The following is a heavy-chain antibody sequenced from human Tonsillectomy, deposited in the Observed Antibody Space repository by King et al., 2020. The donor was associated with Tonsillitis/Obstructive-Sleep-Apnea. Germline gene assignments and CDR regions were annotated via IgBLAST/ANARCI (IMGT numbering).Heavy chain of an antibody. CDR1: GFAFSSYS. D-gene: IGHD6-19*01. CDR3: ARESSGGSRDY. J-gene: IGHJ4*02. V-gene: IGHV3-21*01. CDR2: INTENYI. Sequence: VQLVESGGGLVKPGGSLRLSCAASGFAFSSYSMSWVRQAPGKGLEWVSTINTENYIYYAGSVQGRLTISRDNAKSALYLQMDSLGAEGTAVYYCARESSGGSRDYGGQGTVVSVSS.